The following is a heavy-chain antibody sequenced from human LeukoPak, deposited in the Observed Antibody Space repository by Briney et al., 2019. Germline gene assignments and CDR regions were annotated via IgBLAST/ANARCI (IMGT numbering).Heavy chain of an antibody. D-gene: IGHD2-2*01. CDR3: ARVSREISSY. J-gene: IGHJ4*02. CDR2: IKQDGSEK. V-gene: IGHV3-7*01. CDR1: GFTFSSSW. Sequence: GGSLRLSCAASGFTFSSSWMNWVRQAPGKGLELVASIKQDGSEKYYVDSVKGRFTIFRDNANNSLYLQMNSLRAEDTAVYYCARVSREISSYWGQGTTVTVSS.